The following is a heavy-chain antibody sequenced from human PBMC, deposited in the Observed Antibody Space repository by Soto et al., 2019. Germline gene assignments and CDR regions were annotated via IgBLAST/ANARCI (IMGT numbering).Heavy chain of an antibody. CDR3: AKLTGGYYYYYYMDV. V-gene: IGHV3-23*01. Sequence: GGSLRLSCAASGFTFSSYAMSWVRLAPGKGLEWVSAISGSGGSTYYADSVKGRFTISRDNSKNTLYLQMNSLRAEDTAVYYCAKLTGGYYYYYYMDVWGKGTTVTVSS. J-gene: IGHJ6*03. CDR2: ISGSGGST. CDR1: GFTFSSYA.